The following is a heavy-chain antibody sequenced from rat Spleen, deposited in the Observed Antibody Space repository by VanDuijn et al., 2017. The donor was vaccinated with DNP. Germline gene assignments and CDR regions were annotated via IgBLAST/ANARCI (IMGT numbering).Heavy chain of an antibody. J-gene: IGHJ2*01. V-gene: IGHV5-17*01. D-gene: IGHD1-1*01. CDR3: ARTPLTTVVTYYFDY. CDR2: ITSDGSST. Sequence: EVQLVESGGGLVQPGNSLKLSCAASGFTFGDYAMAWVRQSPQKGLEWVATITSDGSSTYYRVSVKGRFTISRENAKRTLYLQMDGLRSEDTATYYCARTPLTTVVTYYFDYWGQGVMVTVSS. CDR1: GFTFGDYA.